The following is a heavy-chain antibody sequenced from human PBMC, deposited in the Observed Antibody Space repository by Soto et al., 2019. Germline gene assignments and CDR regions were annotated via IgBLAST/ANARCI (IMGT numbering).Heavy chain of an antibody. J-gene: IGHJ4*02. V-gene: IGHV1-2*04. CDR1: GYTFTGYY. D-gene: IGHD3-22*01. Sequence: ASVKVSCKASGYTFTGYYMHWVRQAPGQGLEWMGWINPNSGGTNYAQKFQGWVTMTREPSISTAYMELSRLRSDDTAVYYCARDNYDSSGYHVPDYWGQGTLVTVSS. CDR2: INPNSGGT. CDR3: ARDNYDSSGYHVPDY.